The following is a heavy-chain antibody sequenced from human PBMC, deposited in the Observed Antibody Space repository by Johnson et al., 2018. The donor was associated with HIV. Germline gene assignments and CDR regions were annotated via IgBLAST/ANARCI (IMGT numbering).Heavy chain of an antibody. D-gene: IGHD1-1*01. Sequence: VQLIESGGGLVQPGGSLRLSCAASGFTFSSYWMHWVRQAPGKGLVWVSRINSAGSSTSYADSVKGRFTISRDNAKNTLYLQMNSLRAEDTAVYYYARDPHPYTGTGTTRGAFDIWGQGTMVTVSS. CDR3: ARDPHPYTGTGTTRGAFDI. J-gene: IGHJ3*02. V-gene: IGHV3-74*01. CDR1: GFTFSSYW. CDR2: INSAGSST.